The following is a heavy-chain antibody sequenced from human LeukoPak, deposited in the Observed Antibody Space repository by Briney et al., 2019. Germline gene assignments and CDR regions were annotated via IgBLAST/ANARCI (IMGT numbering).Heavy chain of an antibody. D-gene: IGHD3-10*01. V-gene: IGHV4-4*07. CDR1: GGSISSYY. CDR2: IYTSGST. Sequence: SETLSLTCTVSGGSISSYYWSWIRQPAGKGLEWTGRIYTSGSTNYNPSLKSRVTMSVDTSKNQFSLKLSSVTAADTAVYYCARDLTYYGSGSYLGAYDYWGQGTLVTVSS. J-gene: IGHJ4*02. CDR3: ARDLTYYGSGSYLGAYDY.